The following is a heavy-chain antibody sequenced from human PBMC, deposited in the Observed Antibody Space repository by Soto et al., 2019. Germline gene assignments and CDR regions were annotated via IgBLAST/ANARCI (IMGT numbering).Heavy chain of an antibody. J-gene: IGHJ4*02. CDR3: ARVQTRDGYNFVYAY. V-gene: IGHV1-2*04. Sequence: ASVKVSCKASGYTFIDYYIHWVRQAPGQGLEWMGWINPKSGGTNCAQKFQDWVTMTRDTSINTAYMEMSSLKSDDTAVYYCARVQTRDGYNFVYAYWGQGALVTVS. CDR2: INPKSGGT. CDR1: GYTFIDYY. D-gene: IGHD5-12*01.